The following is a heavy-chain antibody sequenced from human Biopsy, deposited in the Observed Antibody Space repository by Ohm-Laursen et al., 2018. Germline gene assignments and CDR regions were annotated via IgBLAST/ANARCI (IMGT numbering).Heavy chain of an antibody. V-gene: IGHV1-18*01. CDR2: INTENGNT. D-gene: IGHD1-1*01. CDR3: ARAKLEPVYYYYGMDV. J-gene: IGHJ6*02. Sequence: GASVKVSCKASGYTFTSYGISWVRQAPGQGLEWMGWINTENGNTIYAQSLQGRVTMTADTSTSTAYMEVTSLRSDDTAVYYCARAKLEPVYYYYGMDVWGQGTTVIVSS. CDR1: GYTFTSYG.